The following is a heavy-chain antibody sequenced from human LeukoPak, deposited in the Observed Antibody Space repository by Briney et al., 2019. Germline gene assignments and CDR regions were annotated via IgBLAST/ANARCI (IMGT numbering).Heavy chain of an antibody. CDR1: GFTFSSYS. V-gene: IGHV3-21*01. CDR3: ARVSPSSGYSSSWYAVGKYYFDY. Sequence: GGSLRLSCAASGFTFSSYSMNWVRQAPGKGLEWVSSISNSSSYKYYADSVKGRFTISRDNAKNSLYLQMNSLRAEDTAVYYCARVSPSSGYSSSWYAVGKYYFDYWGQGTLVTVSS. CDR2: ISNSSSYK. J-gene: IGHJ4*02. D-gene: IGHD6-13*01.